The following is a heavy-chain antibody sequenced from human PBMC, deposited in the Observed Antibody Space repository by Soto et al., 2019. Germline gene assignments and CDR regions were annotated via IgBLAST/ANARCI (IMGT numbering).Heavy chain of an antibody. CDR1: GFTFSSYG. J-gene: IGHJ4*02. D-gene: IGHD4-17*01. V-gene: IGHV3-33*01. Sequence: GGSLRLSCAASGFTFSSYGMHWVRQAPGKGLEWVAVIWYDGSNKYYADSVKGRFTISRDNSKNTLYLQMNSLRAEDTAVYYCARDPLAGATVTYFDYWGQGTLVTVSS. CDR3: ARDPLAGATVTYFDY. CDR2: IWYDGSNK.